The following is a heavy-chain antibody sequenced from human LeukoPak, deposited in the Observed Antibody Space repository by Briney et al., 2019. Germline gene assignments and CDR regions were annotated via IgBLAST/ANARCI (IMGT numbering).Heavy chain of an antibody. J-gene: IGHJ2*01. V-gene: IGHV4-4*07. CDR2: TYTSGST. Sequence: SETLSLTCTVSGGSISNYYWSWIRQPAGKGLEWIGRTYTSGSTNYNPSLKSRVTISVDTSKNQFSLKLSSVTAADTAVYYCARGYCSSTSCYEAYWYFDLWGRGTLVTVSS. CDR1: GGSISNYY. CDR3: ARGYCSSTSCYEAYWYFDL. D-gene: IGHD2-2*01.